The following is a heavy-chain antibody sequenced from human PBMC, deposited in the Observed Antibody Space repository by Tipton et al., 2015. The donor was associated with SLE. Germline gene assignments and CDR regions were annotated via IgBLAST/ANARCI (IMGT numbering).Heavy chain of an antibody. CDR3: AATDRSLEWLLRH. CDR2: ISYDGSNK. CDR1: GFSFSSYA. D-gene: IGHD3-3*01. Sequence: SLRLSCAASGFSFSSYAMHWVRQAPGKGLEWVAVISYDGSNKYYADSVKGRFTISRDNSKNTLYLQMNSLRADDTAVYFCAATDRSLEWLLRHWGQGTLVTVSS. V-gene: IGHV3-30*04. J-gene: IGHJ4*02.